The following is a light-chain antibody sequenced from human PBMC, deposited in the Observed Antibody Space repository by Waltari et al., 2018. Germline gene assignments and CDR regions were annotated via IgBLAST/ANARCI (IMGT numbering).Light chain of an antibody. J-gene: IGLJ1*01. Sequence: SFELTQPPSVPVSPGQTARITCSGDALPKQRAYWYQQKSGQAQALIIYEDNKRPSGIPERFSGSTSGTLATLTISGAQVEDEAVYYCYSTDSSGNERVFGTGTEVTVL. CDR3: YSTDSSGNERV. V-gene: IGLV3-10*01. CDR1: ALPKQR. CDR2: EDN.